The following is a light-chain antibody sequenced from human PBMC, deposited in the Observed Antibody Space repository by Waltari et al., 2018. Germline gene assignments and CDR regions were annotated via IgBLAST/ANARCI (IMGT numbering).Light chain of an antibody. CDR1: QSVRSF. Sequence: DTVLTQSPATMSFYQRERATLSCRASQSVRSFLAWYQHKPGQAPRLLIYEASTRATGVPDRFSGSGSGTDFSLTISSLEPEDFAVYYCQQCDNWPPLTFGGGTKVE. V-gene: IGKV3-11*01. CDR2: EAS. J-gene: IGKJ4*01. CDR3: QQCDNWPPLT.